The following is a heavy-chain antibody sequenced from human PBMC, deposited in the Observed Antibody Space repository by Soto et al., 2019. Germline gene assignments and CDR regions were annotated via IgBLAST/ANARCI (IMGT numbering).Heavy chain of an antibody. V-gene: IGHV3-49*04. CDR3: TREIYDYGDYGRWGYYGMDV. D-gene: IGHD4-17*01. J-gene: IGHJ6*02. CDR2: IRSKAYGGTT. CDR1: GFTFGDYA. Sequence: EVQLVESGGGLVQPGRSLRLSCTASGFTFGDYAMSWVRQAPGKGLEWVGFIRSKAYGGTTEYAASVKGRFTISRDDSKSIAYLQMNSLKTEDTAVYYCTREIYDYGDYGRWGYYGMDVWGQGTTVTVSS.